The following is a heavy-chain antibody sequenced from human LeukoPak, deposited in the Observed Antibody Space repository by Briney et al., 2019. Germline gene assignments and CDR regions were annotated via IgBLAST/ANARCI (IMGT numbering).Heavy chain of an antibody. CDR2: IKQDGSEK. D-gene: IGHD4-17*01. V-gene: IGHV3-7*01. J-gene: IGHJ3*02. CDR1: GFTFSSYN. Sequence: PGGSLTLSCAASGFTFSSYNMNWVRQAPGKGLEWVANIKQDGSEKYYVDSVKGRFTISRDNAKNSLYLQMNSLRAEDTAVYYCARALGDYDAFDIWGQGTMVTVSS. CDR3: ARALGDYDAFDI.